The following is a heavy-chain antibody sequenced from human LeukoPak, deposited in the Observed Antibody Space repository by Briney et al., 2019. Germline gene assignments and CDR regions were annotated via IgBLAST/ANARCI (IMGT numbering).Heavy chain of an antibody. CDR1: GYTFTGYY. V-gene: IGHV1-2*02. CDR2: INPNSGGT. CDR3: ATYGDSSGYYLARFDY. J-gene: IGHJ4*02. D-gene: IGHD3-22*01. Sequence: ASVEVSCKASGYTFTGYYMHWVRQAPGQGLEWMGWINPNSGGTNYAQKFQGRVTMTRDTSISTAYMELSSLRSEDTAVYYCATYGDSSGYYLARFDYWGQGTLVTVSS.